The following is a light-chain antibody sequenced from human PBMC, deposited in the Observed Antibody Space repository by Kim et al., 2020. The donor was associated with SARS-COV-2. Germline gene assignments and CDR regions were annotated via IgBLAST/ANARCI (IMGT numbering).Light chain of an antibody. CDR3: QKYDDFPLT. J-gene: IGKJ4*01. CDR2: ASS. CDR1: QDIHNY. Sequence: ASVGDRVTITCRASQDIHNYLAWFQQKPGEAPKSLIYASSTLHSGVTSRFSGNGSGTDFTLTVSSLQPEDVATYYCQKYDDFPLTFGGGTKVDIK. V-gene: IGKV1-16*01.